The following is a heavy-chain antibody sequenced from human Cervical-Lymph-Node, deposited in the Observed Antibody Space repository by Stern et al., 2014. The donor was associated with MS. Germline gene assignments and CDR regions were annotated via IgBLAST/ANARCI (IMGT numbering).Heavy chain of an antibody. J-gene: IGHJ4*01. CDR1: GASINSGSYY. Sequence: QVQLVESGPGLVRPSQTLSLTCTVSGASINSGSYYWSWVRQPAGKGLEWIGSIYTRGSPDYSPSLISRFPISVDTSKNQFSLHLSSVTAADTAVYYCARLPGAVGSFYFDSWGQGSLVTVSS. D-gene: IGHD6-19*01. V-gene: IGHV4-61*02. CDR3: ARLPGAVGSFYFDS. CDR2: IYTRGSP.